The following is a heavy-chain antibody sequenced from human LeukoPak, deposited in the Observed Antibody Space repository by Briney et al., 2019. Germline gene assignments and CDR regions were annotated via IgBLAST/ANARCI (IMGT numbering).Heavy chain of an antibody. CDR2: MNPNSGNT. CDR3: ATHCTNGVCYPYYFDY. CDR1: GYTFTSYD. Sequence: GASVKVSCKASGYTFTSYDINWVRQATGQGLEWMGWMNPNSGNTGYAQKFQGRVTITRNTSISTAYMELSSLRSEDTAVYYCATHCTNGVCYPYYFDYWGQGTLVTVPS. D-gene: IGHD2-8*01. J-gene: IGHJ4*02. V-gene: IGHV1-8*03.